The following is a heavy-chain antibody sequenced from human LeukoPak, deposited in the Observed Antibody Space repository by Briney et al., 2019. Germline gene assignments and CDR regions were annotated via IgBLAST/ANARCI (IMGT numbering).Heavy chain of an antibody. Sequence: GGSLRLSYAASGFAFSDYSMNWVRQAPGKGLEWVANIRGSGSGMGSGNYYAGSVKGRFTISRDNAKSSLYLQTNSLCAEDTAFYYCARDDNWGFDYWGQGALVTVSS. CDR1: GFAFSDYS. CDR3: ARDDNWGFDY. J-gene: IGHJ4*02. CDR2: IRGSGSGMGSGN. D-gene: IGHD7-27*01. V-gene: IGHV3-21*05.